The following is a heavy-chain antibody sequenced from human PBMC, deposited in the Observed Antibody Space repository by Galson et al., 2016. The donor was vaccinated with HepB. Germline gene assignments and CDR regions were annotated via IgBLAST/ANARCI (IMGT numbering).Heavy chain of an antibody. D-gene: IGHD2-21*02. V-gene: IGHV4-61*02. CDR1: GGSISSGRYY. CDR3: ARDRGIYCGGDCYSGLEY. Sequence: TLSLTCTVSGGSISSGRYYWTWIRQPAGKGLEWIGRIYPSGSTNYNPSLKSRVTISVDTSKNQVSLKLSSVTAADTAMYYCARDRGIYCGGDCYSGLEYWGQGTLVTVSS. J-gene: IGHJ4*02. CDR2: IYPSGST.